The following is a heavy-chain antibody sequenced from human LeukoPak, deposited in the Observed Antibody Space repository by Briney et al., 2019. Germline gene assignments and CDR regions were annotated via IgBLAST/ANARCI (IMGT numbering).Heavy chain of an antibody. CDR1: GGSISSSSYY. CDR3: ARQVAVAGPRLDY. J-gene: IGHJ4*02. D-gene: IGHD6-19*01. Sequence: SETLSLTRTVSGGSISSSSYYWGWIRQPPGKGLEWIGSIYYSGSTYYNPSLKSRVTISVDTSKNQFSLKLSSVTAADTAVYYCARQVAVAGPRLDYWGQGTLVTVSS. V-gene: IGHV4-39*01. CDR2: IYYSGST.